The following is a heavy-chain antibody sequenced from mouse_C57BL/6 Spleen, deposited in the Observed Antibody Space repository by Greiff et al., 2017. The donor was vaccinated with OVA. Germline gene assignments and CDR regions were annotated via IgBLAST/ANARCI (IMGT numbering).Heavy chain of an antibody. Sequence: VQLQQSGPELVKPGASVKISSKASGYSFTDYNMNWVKQSNGKSLEWIGVINPNYGTTSYNQKFKGKATLTVDQSSITAYMQLNSLTSEDSAVYYCARGYYYGSRRSPLLWYFDVWGTGTTVTVSS. CDR1: GYSFTDYN. CDR2: INPNYGTT. D-gene: IGHD1-1*01. J-gene: IGHJ1*03. CDR3: ARGYYYGSRRSPLLWYFDV. V-gene: IGHV1-39*01.